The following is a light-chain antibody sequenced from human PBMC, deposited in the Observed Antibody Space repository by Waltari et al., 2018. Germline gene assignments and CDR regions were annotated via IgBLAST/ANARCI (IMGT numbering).Light chain of an antibody. Sequence: QSVLTQPPSASGTPGQRVTISCSGSASNIGGNLVNWYQQLPGKAPKLLIHRSDQRPSGGPDRFSGSKTGTSASLAISGLQSDDEADYFCASWDDSLNGHWVFGGGTKVTVL. CDR3: ASWDDSLNGHWV. V-gene: IGLV1-44*01. J-gene: IGLJ3*02. CDR2: RSD. CDR1: ASNIGGNL.